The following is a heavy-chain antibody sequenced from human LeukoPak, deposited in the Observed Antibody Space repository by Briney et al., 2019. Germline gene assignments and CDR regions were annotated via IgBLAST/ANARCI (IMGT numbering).Heavy chain of an antibody. Sequence: GGSLRLSCAASGFTVSSNYMSWVRQAPGKGLEWVSVIYSGGSTYYADSVKGRFTISRDNSKNTLYLQMNSLRAEDTAVYYCARALVATIDDYWGQGTLVTVSS. CDR2: IYSGGST. J-gene: IGHJ4*02. V-gene: IGHV3-66*01. CDR1: GFTVSSNY. CDR3: ARALVATIDDY. D-gene: IGHD5-12*01.